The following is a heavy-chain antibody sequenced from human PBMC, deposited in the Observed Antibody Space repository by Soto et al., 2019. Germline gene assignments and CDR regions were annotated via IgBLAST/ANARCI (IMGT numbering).Heavy chain of an antibody. Sequence: EVRLVESGGGLVQPRGSLTLSCAASGFTFSSYWMTWVRQAPGKGLEWVANINQDGSEKYYMDSMKGRFTISRDNAKNSLLLQLNSLRAEDTAVYYCARDRGRPDLRDTHYYDSSDLDYGMDVW. CDR2: INQDGSEK. CDR3: ARDRGRPDLRDTHYYDSSDLDYGMDV. CDR1: GFTFSSYW. J-gene: IGHJ6*01. D-gene: IGHD3-22*01. V-gene: IGHV3-7*01.